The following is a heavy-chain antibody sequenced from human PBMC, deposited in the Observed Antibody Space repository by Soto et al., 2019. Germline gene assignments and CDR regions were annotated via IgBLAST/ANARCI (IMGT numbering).Heavy chain of an antibody. CDR1: GGSISSGDYY. CDR2: IYYSGST. Sequence: SETLSLTCTVSGGSISSGDYYWSWIRQPPGKGLEWIGYIYYSGSTYYNPSLKSRVTISVDTSKNQFSLKLSSVTAADTAVYYCAREHIVGVTAIPGQDNWFDPWGQGTLVTVSS. J-gene: IGHJ5*02. V-gene: IGHV4-30-4*01. CDR3: AREHIVGVTAIPGQDNWFDP. D-gene: IGHD2-21*02.